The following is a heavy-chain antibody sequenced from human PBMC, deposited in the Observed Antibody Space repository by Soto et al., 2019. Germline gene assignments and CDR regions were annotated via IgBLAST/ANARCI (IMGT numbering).Heavy chain of an antibody. CDR3: ARTESGTFDP. CDR2: IYHSGST. J-gene: IGHJ5*02. CDR1: GGSISSGDYY. Sequence: SETLSLTCTVSGGSISSGDYYWSWIRQPPGKGLEWIGYIYHSGSTYYNPSLKSRVTISVDRSKNQFSLKLSSVTAADTAVYYCARTESGTFDPWGQGTLVTVSS. D-gene: IGHD1-7*01. V-gene: IGHV4-30-2*01.